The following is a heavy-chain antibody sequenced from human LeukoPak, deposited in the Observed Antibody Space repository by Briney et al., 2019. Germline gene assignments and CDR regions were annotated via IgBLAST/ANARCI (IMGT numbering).Heavy chain of an antibody. CDR1: GFTFSSYG. Sequence: GRSLRLSCAASGFTFSSYGMHGVRQAPGKGLEWVAVMWYLESNKSYADSVKGRFNISRDNCKITLYLQMSRLRAEHTAVYYCARDGQSIVVVPAARGWFDPWGQGTLATDSS. V-gene: IGHV3-33*01. CDR3: ARDGQSIVVVPAARGWFDP. D-gene: IGHD2-2*01. CDR2: MWYLESNK. J-gene: IGHJ5*02.